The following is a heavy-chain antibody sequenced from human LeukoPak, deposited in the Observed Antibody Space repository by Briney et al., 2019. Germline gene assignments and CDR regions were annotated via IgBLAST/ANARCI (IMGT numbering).Heavy chain of an antibody. D-gene: IGHD3-9*01. CDR1: GYTFTSYG. CDR3: AMYDILTGYSSY. Sequence: ASVKVSCKASGYTFTSYGISWVRQAPGQGLEWMGWISAYNGNTNYAQKLQGRVTMTTDISTSTAYMELRSLRSDDTAVYYCAMYDILTGYSSYWGQGTLVTVSS. CDR2: ISAYNGNT. V-gene: IGHV1-18*01. J-gene: IGHJ4*02.